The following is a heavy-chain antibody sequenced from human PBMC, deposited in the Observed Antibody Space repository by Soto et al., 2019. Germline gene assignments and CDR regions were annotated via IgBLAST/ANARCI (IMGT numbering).Heavy chain of an antibody. CDR3: TVWDSGNDFGAA. CDR1: GFTFSDHY. D-gene: IGHD3-10*01. J-gene: IGHJ4*02. Sequence: EVQLVESGGGLVQPGGSLRLSCAASGFTFSDHYMDWVRQAPGKGLEWVGRSKNKADSYTTEYAASVKGRFTISRDGSKNLLFLQMNSLKTEDTAVYYCTVWDSGNDFGAAWGQGILVTVSS. CDR2: SKNKADSYTT. V-gene: IGHV3-72*01.